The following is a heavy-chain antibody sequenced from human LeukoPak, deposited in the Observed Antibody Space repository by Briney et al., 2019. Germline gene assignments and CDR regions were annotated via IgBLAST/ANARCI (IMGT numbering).Heavy chain of an antibody. Sequence: ASVKVSCKASGGTFSSYAISWVRQAPGQGLEWMGGIIPIFGTANYAQEFQGRVTITADKSTSTAYMELSSLRSEDTAVYYCARARGYYGSGSYQGVYYYYMDVWGKGTTVTISS. V-gene: IGHV1-69*06. J-gene: IGHJ6*03. CDR1: GGTFSSYA. D-gene: IGHD3-10*01. CDR3: ARARGYYGSGSYQGVYYYYMDV. CDR2: IIPIFGTA.